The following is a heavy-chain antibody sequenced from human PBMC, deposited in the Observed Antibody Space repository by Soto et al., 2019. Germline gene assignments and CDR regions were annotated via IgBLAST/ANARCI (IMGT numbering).Heavy chain of an antibody. CDR2: IWYDGSNK. Sequence: GGSLRLSCAASGFTFSSYGMHWVRQAPGKGLEWVAVIWYDGSNKYYADSVKGRFTISRDNSKNTLYLQMNSLRAEDTAVYYCARDGLQYYYDSTNNYGMDVWGQGTTVTVSS. J-gene: IGHJ6*02. CDR3: ARDGLQYYYDSTNNYGMDV. V-gene: IGHV3-33*01. CDR1: GFTFSSYG. D-gene: IGHD3-22*01.